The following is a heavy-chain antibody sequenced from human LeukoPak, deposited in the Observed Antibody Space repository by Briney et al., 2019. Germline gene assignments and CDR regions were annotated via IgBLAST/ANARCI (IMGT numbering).Heavy chain of an antibody. CDR3: ARELVATGVYFDY. V-gene: IGHV4-59*01. Sequence: PSETLSLTCTVSGGSISSYDWSWIRQPPGKGLEWMGYIYYSGSTNYNPTLKSRVTISVDTSKNQFSLKLSSVTAADTAAYYCARELVATGVYFDYWGQGTLVTVSS. J-gene: IGHJ4*02. CDR1: GGSISSYD. D-gene: IGHD5-12*01. CDR2: IYYSGST.